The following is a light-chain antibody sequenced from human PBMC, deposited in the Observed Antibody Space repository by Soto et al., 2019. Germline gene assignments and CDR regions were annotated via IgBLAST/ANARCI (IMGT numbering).Light chain of an antibody. CDR1: QSVTSNY. CDR3: QQYGGSPPST. CDR2: RAS. V-gene: IGKV3-20*01. Sequence: EIVLTQSPGTLSLSPGEGAALSCRASQSVTSNYLAWYQQKPGQAPRLLIYRASSRATGIPDRFSGRGSGTDFTLTISRLEPEDFAVYYCQQYGGSPPSTFGPGTKVEIK. J-gene: IGKJ3*01.